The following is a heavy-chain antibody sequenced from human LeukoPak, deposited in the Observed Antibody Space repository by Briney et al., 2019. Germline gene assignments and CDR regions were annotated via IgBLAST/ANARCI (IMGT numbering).Heavy chain of an antibody. D-gene: IGHD1-7*01. V-gene: IGHV4-59*01. CDR2: VYFSGVT. Sequence: SETLTLTCNVSGDSLGRYYWSWIRQPPGKTLEWLGHVYFSGVTTYNPSLKSRVTISVDTSKNQFSLKLNSVTAADMAVYYCASETGLSGSTVDFDYWGQGTLVTVSS. CDR1: GDSLGRYY. CDR3: ASETGLSGSTVDFDY. J-gene: IGHJ4*02.